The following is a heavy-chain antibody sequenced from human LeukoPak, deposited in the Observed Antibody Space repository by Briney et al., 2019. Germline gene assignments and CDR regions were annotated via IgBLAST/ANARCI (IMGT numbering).Heavy chain of an antibody. CDR1: GGSTSSDY. CDR2: VYNSGDT. D-gene: IGHD3-16*01. CDR3: ARLKLGAYFDL. J-gene: IGHJ2*01. Sequence: SETLSLTCTVSGGSTSSDYWSWIRQSPGKGLEWVGYVYNSGDTGKSPSLKSRVTILLDTSKNQCSLKLTSVSAADTAVYYCARLKLGAYFDLWGRGALVTVSS. V-gene: IGHV4-59*08.